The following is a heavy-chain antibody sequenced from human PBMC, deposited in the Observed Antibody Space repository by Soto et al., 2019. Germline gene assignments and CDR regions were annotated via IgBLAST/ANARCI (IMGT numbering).Heavy chain of an antibody. D-gene: IGHD6-19*01. CDR2: IDYSGTT. J-gene: IGHJ4*02. V-gene: IGHV4-39*07. CDR3: ARVRSGWGIDY. Sequence: PSETLSLTCTVSGGSISSSTYFWGWIRQPPGKGLEWIGSIDYSGTTYYNTSLRTRATISVDTSKNQFSLKLSSVTAADTAVYYCARVRSGWGIDYWGQGTLVTVSS. CDR1: GGSISSSTYF.